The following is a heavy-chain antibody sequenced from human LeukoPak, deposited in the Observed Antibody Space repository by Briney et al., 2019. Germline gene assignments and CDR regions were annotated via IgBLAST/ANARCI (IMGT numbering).Heavy chain of an antibody. V-gene: IGHV4-39*07. D-gene: IGHD6-19*01. Sequence: SETLSLTCTVSGGSISSSSYYWGWIRQPPGKGLEWIGSIYYSGSTYYNPSLKSRVTISVDTSKNQFSLKLSSVTAADTAVYYCASRFSLQWLAHFSQLDYWGQGTLVTVSS. J-gene: IGHJ4*02. CDR2: IYYSGST. CDR1: GGSISSSSYY. CDR3: ASRFSLQWLAHFSQLDY.